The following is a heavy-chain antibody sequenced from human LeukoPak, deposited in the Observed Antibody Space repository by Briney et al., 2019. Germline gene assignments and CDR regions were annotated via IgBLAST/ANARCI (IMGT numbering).Heavy chain of an antibody. Sequence: SQTLSLTCTRSAGFISSNTFYWAWLRQPPGKGLEWIGSPYSRGSSHYNPSPRTPFPNTVEPSKNPFSLNLTSVTAADTAVYYCATGLGKSGNYLGVFDYWGQGTLVTVSA. CDR3: ATGLGKSGNYLGVFDY. CDR2: PYSRGSS. D-gene: IGHD7-27*01. V-gene: IGHV4-39*01. CDR1: AGFISSNTFY. J-gene: IGHJ4*02.